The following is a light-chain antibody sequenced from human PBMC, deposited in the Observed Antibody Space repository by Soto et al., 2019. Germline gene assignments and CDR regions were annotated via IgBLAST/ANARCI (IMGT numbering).Light chain of an antibody. J-gene: IGKJ5*01. CDR1: QSVSSTY. CDR3: QQYANSPIT. V-gene: IGKV3-20*01. CDR2: GVA. Sequence: EIVLTQPPGTLSLSPGETATHSCRASQSVSSTYLIWYQQKPGQAPRLLIYGVASRASGIPDRFFGSGSGTDFTLTIIRMEPEDFAVYYCQQYANSPITFGQGTRLEIK.